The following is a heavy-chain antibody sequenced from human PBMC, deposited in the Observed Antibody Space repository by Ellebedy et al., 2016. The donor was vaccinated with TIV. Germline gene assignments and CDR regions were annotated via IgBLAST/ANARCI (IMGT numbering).Heavy chain of an antibody. CDR1: GFSFRDST. CDR3: AKVGNGGKPERGSLDY. V-gene: IGHV3-23*01. CDR2: INLRGDGA. D-gene: IGHD4-23*01. Sequence: GESLKISCVASGFSFRDSTMTWVRQAPGKGLEWVSSINLRGDGAFYADAVLGRVTISRANSNQILFLQMNTLSAYDTAVYYCAKVGNGGKPERGSLDYWGQGTLVTVSS. J-gene: IGHJ4*02.